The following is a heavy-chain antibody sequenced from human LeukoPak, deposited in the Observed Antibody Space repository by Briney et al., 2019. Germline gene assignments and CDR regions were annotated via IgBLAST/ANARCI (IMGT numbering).Heavy chain of an antibody. CDR2: INQDGSEK. Sequence: GGSLRLPCAASGFTFSSHWMSWVRQAPGKGLEWVANINQDGSEKYYVDSVKGRFTISRDNARNSLYLQMNSLRAEDTAVYFCAREGVATGIYFDYWGQGTLVTVSS. CDR3: AREGVATGIYFDY. CDR1: GFTFSSHW. V-gene: IGHV3-7*04. D-gene: IGHD2/OR15-2a*01. J-gene: IGHJ4*02.